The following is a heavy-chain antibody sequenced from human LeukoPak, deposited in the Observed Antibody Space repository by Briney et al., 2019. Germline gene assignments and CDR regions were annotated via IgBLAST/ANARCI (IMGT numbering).Heavy chain of an antibody. V-gene: IGHV3-7*01. CDR3: AKEGKESGGSRPLDY. Sequence: PGGSLRLSCAASGFTFSSYWMSWVRQAPGKGLEWVANIKQDGSEKYYVDSVKGRFTISRDNSKNTLYLQVNSLRAEDTAVYYCAKEGKESGGSRPLDYWGQGTLVTVSS. D-gene: IGHD1-26*01. J-gene: IGHJ4*02. CDR1: GFTFSSYW. CDR2: IKQDGSEK.